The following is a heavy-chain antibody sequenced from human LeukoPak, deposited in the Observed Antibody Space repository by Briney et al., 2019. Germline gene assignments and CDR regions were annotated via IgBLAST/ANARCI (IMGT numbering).Heavy chain of an antibody. Sequence: GGSLRLSCAVPGFTFSDYWMNWVRQAPGKGLEWVASINQNGGENSYVDSVKGRFTISRDNPKNSLYLQMSSLRAEDTAVYYCARDGTAAGLYFDLWGQGSLVTVSS. CDR1: GFTFSDYW. D-gene: IGHD6-13*01. CDR3: ARDGTAAGLYFDL. J-gene: IGHJ4*01. CDR2: INQNGGEN. V-gene: IGHV3-7*01.